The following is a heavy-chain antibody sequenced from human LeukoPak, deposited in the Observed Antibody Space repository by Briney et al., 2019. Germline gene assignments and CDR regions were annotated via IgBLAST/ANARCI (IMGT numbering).Heavy chain of an antibody. CDR3: ARAHEYYDFWSGYSYYFDY. J-gene: IGHJ4*02. CDR1: GGSISSYY. D-gene: IGHD3-3*01. V-gene: IGHV4-4*07. Sequence: SETLSLTCTVSGGSISSYYWSWIRQPAGKGLEWIGRIYTSGSTNYNPSLKSRVTMSVDTSKSQFSLKLSSVTAADTAVYYCARAHEYYDFWSGYSYYFDYWGQGTLVTVSS. CDR2: IYTSGST.